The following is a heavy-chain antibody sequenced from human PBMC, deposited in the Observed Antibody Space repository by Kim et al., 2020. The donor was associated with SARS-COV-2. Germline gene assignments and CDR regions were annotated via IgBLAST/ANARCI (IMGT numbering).Heavy chain of an antibody. J-gene: IGHJ6*01. D-gene: IGHD1-26*01. V-gene: IGHV4-59*01. CDR2: IYYSGST. CDR3: ARGLGGSYSYYYYGMDV. CDR1: GGSISSYY. Sequence: SETLSLTCTVSGGSISSYYWSWIRQPPGKGLEWIGYIYYSGSTNYNPSLKSRVTISVDTSKNQFSLKLSSVTAADTAVYYCARGLGGSYSYYYYGMDVWG.